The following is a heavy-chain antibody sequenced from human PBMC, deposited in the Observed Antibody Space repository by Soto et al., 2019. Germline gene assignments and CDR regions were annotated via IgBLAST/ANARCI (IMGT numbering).Heavy chain of an antibody. CDR1: GGSISSYY. Sequence: PSETLSLTCTVSGGSISSYYWSWIRQPPGKGLEWIGYIYYSGSTYYNPSLKSRVTISVDTSKNQFSLKLSSVTAADTAVYYCARSDGRYWGQGTLVTVSS. V-gene: IGHV4-59*08. CDR2: IYYSGST. J-gene: IGHJ4*02. CDR3: ARSDGRY.